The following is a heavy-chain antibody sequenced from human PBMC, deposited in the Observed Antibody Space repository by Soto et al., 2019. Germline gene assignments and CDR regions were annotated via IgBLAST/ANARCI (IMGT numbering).Heavy chain of an antibody. V-gene: IGHV1-69*13. J-gene: IGHJ6*02. D-gene: IGHD3-22*01. CDR3: ARGGGYYYDSSGSLQTGHYYYYSRYV. CDR1: GGTFSSYA. Sequence: SVKVSCKASGGTFSSYAISWVRQAPGQGLEWMGGIIPIFGTANYAQKFQGRVTITADESTSTAYMELSSLRSEDTAVYYCARGGGYYYDSSGSLQTGHYYYYSRYVWSQGTTVTVS. CDR2: IIPIFGTA.